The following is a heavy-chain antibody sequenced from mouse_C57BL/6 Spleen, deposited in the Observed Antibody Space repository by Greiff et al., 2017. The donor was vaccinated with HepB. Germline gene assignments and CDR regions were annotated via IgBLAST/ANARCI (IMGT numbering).Heavy chain of an antibody. Sequence: VQLQQPGAELVMPGASVKLSCKASGYTFTSYWMHWVKQRPGQGLEWIGEIDPSDSYTNYNQKFKGKSTLTVDKSSSTAYMQLSSLTSEDSAVYYCARGDSNYGYAMDYWGQGTSVTVSS. D-gene: IGHD2-5*01. CDR2: IDPSDSYT. CDR3: ARGDSNYGYAMDY. CDR1: GYTFTSYW. V-gene: IGHV1-69*01. J-gene: IGHJ4*01.